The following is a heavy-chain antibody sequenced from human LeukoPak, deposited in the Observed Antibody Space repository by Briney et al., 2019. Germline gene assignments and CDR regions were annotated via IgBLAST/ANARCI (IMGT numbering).Heavy chain of an antibody. Sequence: PGGSLRLSCAASGFTFSSYEMNWVRQAPGKGLEWVSYISSSGSTIYYADSVKGRFTISRDNSKNTLYLQMNSLRAEDTAVYYCARTAYSSSHFGMDVWGQGTTVTVSS. D-gene: IGHD6-13*01. CDR1: GFTFSSYE. CDR3: ARTAYSSSHFGMDV. V-gene: IGHV3-48*03. J-gene: IGHJ6*02. CDR2: ISSSGSTI.